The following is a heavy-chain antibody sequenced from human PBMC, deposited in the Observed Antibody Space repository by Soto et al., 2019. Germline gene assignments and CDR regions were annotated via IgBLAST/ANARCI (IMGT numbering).Heavy chain of an antibody. J-gene: IGHJ4*02. CDR1: GFTFSSYA. CDR3: ARHKFYGDPYYFDY. CDR2: ISGSADST. D-gene: IGHD4-17*01. Sequence: PGGSLRLSCAASGFTFSSYAMNWDRQAPGKGLKWVSVISGSADSTYYADSVKGRFTIARDNSRNTLYLQMNSLRAEDTAVYYCARHKFYGDPYYFDYWGQGTLVTVSS. V-gene: IGHV3-23*01.